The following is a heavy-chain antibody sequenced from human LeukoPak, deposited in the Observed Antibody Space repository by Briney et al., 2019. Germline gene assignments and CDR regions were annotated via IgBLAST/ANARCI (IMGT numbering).Heavy chain of an antibody. D-gene: IGHD6-13*01. CDR3: ARRDDLSSSYDY. V-gene: IGHV3-21*01. CDR1: GFTFSSYS. CDR2: ISSSSSYI. J-gene: IGHJ4*02. Sequence: GGSLRLSCAASGFTFSSYSLNWVRQAPGKVLPFVSSISSSSSYIYHADSVKGRFTISRDNAKNSLYLQMNSLRAEDTAVYYCARRDDLSSSYDYWGQGTLVTVSS.